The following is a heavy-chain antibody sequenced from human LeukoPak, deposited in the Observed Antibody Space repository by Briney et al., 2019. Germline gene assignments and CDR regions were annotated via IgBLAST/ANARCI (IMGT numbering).Heavy chain of an antibody. CDR2: IKSKTDGETT. V-gene: IGHV3-15*01. Sequence: GGSLRLSCAVSGFTFSSYWMSWVRQAPGKGLEWVGLIKSKTDGETTDYAAPVKGRFTISRDDSRSTLFLQMNSLKTEDTAVYYCTQGRYFDIWGRGTLVTVSS. CDR3: TQGRYFDI. CDR1: GFTFSSYW. D-gene: IGHD3-10*01. J-gene: IGHJ2*01.